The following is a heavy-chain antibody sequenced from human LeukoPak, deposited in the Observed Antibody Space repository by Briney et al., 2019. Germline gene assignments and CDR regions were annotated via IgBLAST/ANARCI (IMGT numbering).Heavy chain of an antibody. D-gene: IGHD3-22*01. J-gene: IGHJ4*02. CDR1: GYTFTSYG. Sequence: GASVKVSCKASGYTFTSYGISWVRQAPGQGLEWMGWISAYNGNTNYAQRLQGRVTMTTDTSTSTAYMELRSLRSDDTAVYYCARTRSSGSGYTVSPGSTDYWGQGTLVTVSS. CDR3: ARTRSSGSGYTVSPGSTDY. V-gene: IGHV1-18*01. CDR2: ISAYNGNT.